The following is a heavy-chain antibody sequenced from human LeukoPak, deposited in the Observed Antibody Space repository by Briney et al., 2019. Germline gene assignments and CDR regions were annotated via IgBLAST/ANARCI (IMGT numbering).Heavy chain of an antibody. V-gene: IGHV3-7*01. CDR1: GFTFSSYW. CDR3: ARCQTYSYGSDY. Sequence: PGGSLLLSCAASGFTFSSYWMSGVRPAPGKGREGVANIKQDGSEKYYVDSGKGRFTISRDNAKNSLYLQMNSLRAEDTAVYYCARCQTYSYGSDYWGQGTLVTVSS. J-gene: IGHJ4*02. D-gene: IGHD5-18*01. CDR2: IKQDGSEK.